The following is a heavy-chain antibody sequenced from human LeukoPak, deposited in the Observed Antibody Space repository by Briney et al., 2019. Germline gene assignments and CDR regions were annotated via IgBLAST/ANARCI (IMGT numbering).Heavy chain of an antibody. Sequence: ASVKVSCKASGYTFTGYYIHWVRQAPGQGLEWLGRISPKSGVPNYAQKFQGRVTMTRDTSVNTVYMELSGLKSDDTGAYYCAREVGYSTSWYGRFDPWGQGTVVTVSS. CDR1: GYTFTGYY. J-gene: IGHJ5*02. V-gene: IGHV1-2*05. CDR2: ISPKSGVP. CDR3: AREVGYSTSWYGRFDP. D-gene: IGHD6-13*01.